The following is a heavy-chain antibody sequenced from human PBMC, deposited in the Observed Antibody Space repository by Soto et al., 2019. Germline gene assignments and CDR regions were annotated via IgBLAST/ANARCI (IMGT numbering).Heavy chain of an antibody. CDR3: ARVHVVVVAAIFSPRGAFDI. CDR1: GGSISSGGYY. Sequence: SETLSLTCTVSGGSISSGGYYWSWIRQHPGKGLEWIGYIYYSGSTYYNPSLKSRVTISVDTSKNQFSLKLSSVTAADTAVYYCARVHVVVVAAIFSPRGAFDIWGQGTMVTVSS. CDR2: IYYSGST. D-gene: IGHD2-15*01. J-gene: IGHJ3*02. V-gene: IGHV4-31*03.